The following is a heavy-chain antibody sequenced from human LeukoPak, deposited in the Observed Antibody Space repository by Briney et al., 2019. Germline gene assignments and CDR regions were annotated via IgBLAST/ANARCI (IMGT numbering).Heavy chain of an antibody. J-gene: IGHJ3*02. CDR2: ISYDGSNK. CDR1: GFTFSSYA. CDR3: ARVSLSVDAFDI. Sequence: GRSLRLSCAASGFTFSSYAMHWVRQAPGKGLEWVAVISYDGSNKYYADSVKGRFTISRDNSKNTLYLQMNSLRAEDTAVYYCARVSLSVDAFDIWGQGTMVTVSS. V-gene: IGHV3-30-3*01.